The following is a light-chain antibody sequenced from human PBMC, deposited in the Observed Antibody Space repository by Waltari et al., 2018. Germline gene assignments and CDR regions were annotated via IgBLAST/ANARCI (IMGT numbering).Light chain of an antibody. V-gene: IGLV1-47*01. J-gene: IGLJ3*02. CDR1: SSNIGDNH. CDR3: ASWDDKLNAWV. Sequence: QSVVTQPPSASGTPGQRVTISCSGSSSNIGDNHVYWYQQVPGTDPKLLVHTNNGRPSGVPARFTGSKSGTSASLAIYGLRSEDEADYYCASWDDKLNAWVIGGGTRLTVL. CDR2: TNN.